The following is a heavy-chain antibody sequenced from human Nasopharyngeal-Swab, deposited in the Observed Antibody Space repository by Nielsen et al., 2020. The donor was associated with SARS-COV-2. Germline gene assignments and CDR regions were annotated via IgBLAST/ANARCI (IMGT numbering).Heavy chain of an antibody. J-gene: IGHJ4*02. CDR3: AAYGSGSYYTL. CDR2: IRWNSGSI. CDR1: GFTFVEYA. V-gene: IGHV3-9*01. Sequence: GGSLRLSCAASGFTFVEYAMHRVRPAPGKGLEWVSGIRWNSGSIGYADSVKGRFTISRDNAKNSLYLQMNSLRAEDTALYYCAAYGSGSYYTLWGQGTLVTVSS. D-gene: IGHD3-10*01.